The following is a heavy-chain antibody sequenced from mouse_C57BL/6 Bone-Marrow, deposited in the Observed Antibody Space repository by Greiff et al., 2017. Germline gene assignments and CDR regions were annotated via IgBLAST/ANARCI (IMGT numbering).Heavy chain of an antibody. D-gene: IGHD1-1*01. V-gene: IGHV7-3*01. CDR3: ARCYYGSSYWYFDV. CDR1: GFNFTDYY. CDR2: IRNKANGYTT. Sequence: EVHLVESGGGLVQPGGSLSLSCAASGFNFTDYYMSWVRQPPGKALEWLGFIRNKANGYTTEYSASVKGRFTISRDHSQSILYLQMNALRAEDSATYYCARCYYGSSYWYFDVWGTGTTVTVSS. J-gene: IGHJ1*03.